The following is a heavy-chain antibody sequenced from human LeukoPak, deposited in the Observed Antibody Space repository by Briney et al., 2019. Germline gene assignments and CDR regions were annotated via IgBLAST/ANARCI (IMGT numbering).Heavy chain of an antibody. CDR3: AKDSYDMDV. CDR1: GFTFSSYA. CDR2: ISGSGGST. Sequence: PGGSLRLSCSASGFTFSSYAMHWVRRAPGKGLEYVSAISGSGGSTYYTDSVKGRFTISRDNSKNTLYLQMNSLRAEDTAVYYCAKDSYDMDVWGQGTTVTVSS. V-gene: IGHV3-64*04. J-gene: IGHJ6*02.